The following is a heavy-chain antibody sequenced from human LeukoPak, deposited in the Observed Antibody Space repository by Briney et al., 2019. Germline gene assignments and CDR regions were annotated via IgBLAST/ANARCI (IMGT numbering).Heavy chain of an antibody. CDR1: GYTFTSYY. CDR2: INPSGGST. J-gene: IGHJ4*02. D-gene: IGHD3-10*01. V-gene: IGHV1-46*01. Sequence: ASVKVSCKASGYTFTSYYMHWVRQAPGQGLEWMGIINPSGGSTSYAQKFQGRVTMTRDMSTSTVYMELSSLRSEDTAVYYCATDDGSESYYNLGYYFDYWGQGTLVTVSS. CDR3: ATDDGSESYYNLGYYFDY.